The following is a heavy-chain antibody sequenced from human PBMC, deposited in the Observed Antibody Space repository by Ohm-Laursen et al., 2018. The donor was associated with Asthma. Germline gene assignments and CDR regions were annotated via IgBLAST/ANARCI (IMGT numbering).Heavy chain of an antibody. CDR2: INPNSGGT. Sequence: SVKVSCKASGYTFTGYYMHWVRQAPGQGLEWMGRINPNSGGTNYAQKFQGRVTMTRDTSISTAYMELSSLRSEDAAVYYCGRKAGSCISRTCYSLDFWGQGTLVTVSS. CDR1: GYTFTGYY. V-gene: IGHV1-2*06. CDR3: GRKAGSCISRTCYSLDF. D-gene: IGHD2-2*01. J-gene: IGHJ4*02.